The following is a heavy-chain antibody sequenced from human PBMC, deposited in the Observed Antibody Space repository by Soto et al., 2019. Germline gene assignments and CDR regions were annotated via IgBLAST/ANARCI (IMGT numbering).Heavy chain of an antibody. D-gene: IGHD1-26*01. Sequence: SETLSLTCAVSGGSITSSSYSWGWVRQPPGKGLEWIATFYYSGSTYYNPSLKSRVTISVDTSKNQFSLKLSSVTAADTAVYYCARLWGATLTFDYWGQGTLVTVSS. J-gene: IGHJ4*02. CDR3: ARLWGATLTFDY. V-gene: IGHV4-39*01. CDR2: FYYSGST. CDR1: GGSITSSSYS.